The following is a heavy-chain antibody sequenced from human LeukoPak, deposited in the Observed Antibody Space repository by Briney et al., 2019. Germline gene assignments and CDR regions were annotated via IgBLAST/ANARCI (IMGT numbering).Heavy chain of an antibody. V-gene: IGHV3-21*01. CDR3: ARAAMRTFDI. Sequence: PGRSLRLSCAASGFTFSSYSMNWVRQAPEKGLEWVSSISSSSSYIYYADSVKGRFTISRDNAKNSLYLQMNSLRAEDTAVYYCARAAMRTFDIWGQGTMVTVSS. D-gene: IGHD5-18*01. J-gene: IGHJ3*02. CDR1: GFTFSSYS. CDR2: ISSSSSYI.